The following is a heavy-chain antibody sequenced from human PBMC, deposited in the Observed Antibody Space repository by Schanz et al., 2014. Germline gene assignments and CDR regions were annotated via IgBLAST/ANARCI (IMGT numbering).Heavy chain of an antibody. V-gene: IGHV3-74*01. D-gene: IGHD5-18*01. Sequence: EVQLVESGGGLVQPGGSLRLSCAASGFTFSTYWMHWVRQAPGKGLVWVSHINSDGTTTTYADSVKGRFTISRDNAKNSLYLQMNSLRAEDTAVYYCAKYGGGYSYGFVEYWGQGILVTVSS. J-gene: IGHJ4*02. CDR1: GFTFSTYW. CDR2: INSDGTTT. CDR3: AKYGGGYSYGFVEY.